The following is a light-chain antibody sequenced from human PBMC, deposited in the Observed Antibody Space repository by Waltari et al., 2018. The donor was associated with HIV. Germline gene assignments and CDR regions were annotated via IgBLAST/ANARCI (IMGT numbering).Light chain of an antibody. CDR2: KNN. J-gene: IGLJ2*01. V-gene: IGLV1-47*01. Sequence: QSVLTQPPSASGTPGQRVTISCSGSSSNIGSNYVYWYQQPPGPAPKLLIYKNNQRPSGVPDRFSGSKSGTSASLAISGLRSEDEADYYCATWDDSLSVYVVFGAGTKLTVL. CDR1: SSNIGSNY. CDR3: ATWDDSLSVYVV.